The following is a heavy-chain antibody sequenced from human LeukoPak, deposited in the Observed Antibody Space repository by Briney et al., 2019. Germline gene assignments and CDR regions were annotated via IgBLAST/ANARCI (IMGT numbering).Heavy chain of an antibody. D-gene: IGHD3-22*01. V-gene: IGHV1-2*06. Sequence: ASVKVSCKASGYTFTGYYMHWVRQAPGQGLEWMGRINPNSGGTNYAQKFQGRVTMTRDTSISTAYMELSSLRSEDTAVYYCARGRGYYDSSGYYHWGQGTLVTVSS. CDR2: INPNSGGT. J-gene: IGHJ4*02. CDR3: ARGRGYYDSSGYYH. CDR1: GYTFTGYY.